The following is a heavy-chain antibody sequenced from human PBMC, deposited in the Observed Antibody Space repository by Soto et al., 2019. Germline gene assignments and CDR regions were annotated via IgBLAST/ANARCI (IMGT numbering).Heavy chain of an antibody. CDR2: IYPGDSDT. D-gene: IGHD6-13*01. CDR3: ATLGEYSTSWDFDY. CDR1: GYRFTKYW. Sequence: EVQLVQSGAEVKKAGESLKISCKGSGYRFTKYWIGWVRQMPGKGLEWMGIIYPGDSDTRNSPSFQGQVTISVDKSISTDYLQGSSLKASDTAMYYCATLGEYSTSWDFDYWGQGTLVTVSS. V-gene: IGHV5-51*01. J-gene: IGHJ4*02.